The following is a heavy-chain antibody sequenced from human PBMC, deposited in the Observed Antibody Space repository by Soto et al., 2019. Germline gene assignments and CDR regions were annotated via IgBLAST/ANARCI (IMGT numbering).Heavy chain of an antibody. CDR2: ISYDGSNK. V-gene: IGHV3-30*18. CDR1: GFTFSSYG. D-gene: IGHD3-22*01. CDR3: AKGGYYYDSSGYYYDFFDY. J-gene: IGHJ4*02. Sequence: QVQLVESGGGVVQPGRSLRLSCAASGFTFSSYGMHWVRQAPGKGLEWVAVISYDGSNKYYADSVKGRFIISRDNSKNTLYLQMNSLRAEDTAVYYCAKGGYYYDSSGYYYDFFDYWGQGTLVTVSS.